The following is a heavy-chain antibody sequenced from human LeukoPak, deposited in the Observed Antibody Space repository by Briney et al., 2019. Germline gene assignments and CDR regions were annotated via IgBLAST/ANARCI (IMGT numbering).Heavy chain of an antibody. V-gene: IGHV4-34*01. J-gene: IGHJ5*02. Sequence: PSETLSLTCAVYGGSFSGYYWSWIRQPPGKGLEWLGEINHSGSTNYNPSLKSRVTISVDTSKNQFSLKLSSVTAADTAVYYCASVLRYFAYNWFDPWGQGTLVTVSS. CDR3: ASVLRYFAYNWFDP. CDR1: GGSFSGYY. CDR2: INHSGST. D-gene: IGHD3-9*01.